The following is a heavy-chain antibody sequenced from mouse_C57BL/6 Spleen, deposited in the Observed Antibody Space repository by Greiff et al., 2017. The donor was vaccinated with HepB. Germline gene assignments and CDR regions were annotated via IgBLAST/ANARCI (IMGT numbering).Heavy chain of an antibody. CDR1: GFSLTSYG. J-gene: IGHJ4*01. Sequence: QVQLQQSGPGLVQPSQRLTITCTVSGFSLTSYGVHWVRQSPGKGLEWLGVIWSGGSTDYNAAFISRLSISKDNSKSQVFFKMNSLQADDTAIYYCARNEANWDNYAMDYWGQGTSVTVSS. CDR3: ARNEANWDNYAMDY. CDR2: IWSGGST. D-gene: IGHD4-1*01. V-gene: IGHV2-2*01.